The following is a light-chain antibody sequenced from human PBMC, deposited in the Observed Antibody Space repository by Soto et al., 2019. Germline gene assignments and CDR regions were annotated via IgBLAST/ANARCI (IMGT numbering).Light chain of an antibody. V-gene: IGKV1-33*01. CDR1: QSISTW. J-gene: IGKJ5*01. Sequence: DIQMTQSPSTLSASVGDRVTIPCRASQSISTWLAWYQQKPGKAPKLLIYDASNLETGVPSRFSGSGSGTDFTFTISSLQPEDIATYYCQQYDNLPTFGQGTRLEIK. CDR2: DAS. CDR3: QQYDNLPT.